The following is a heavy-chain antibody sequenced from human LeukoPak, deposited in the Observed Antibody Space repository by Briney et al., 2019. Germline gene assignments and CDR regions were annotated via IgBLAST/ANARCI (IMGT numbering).Heavy chain of an antibody. CDR3: AKQVGATRFDY. CDR1: GFTFSSYV. CDR2: ISGSGGST. D-gene: IGHD1-26*01. Sequence: GGSLRLSCAASGFTFSSYVMSWVRQAPGKGLEWVSAISGSGGSTYYADSVKGRLTISRDNSKNTLYLQMNSLRAEDTAVYYCAKQVGATRFDYWGQGTLVTVSS. V-gene: IGHV3-23*01. J-gene: IGHJ4*02.